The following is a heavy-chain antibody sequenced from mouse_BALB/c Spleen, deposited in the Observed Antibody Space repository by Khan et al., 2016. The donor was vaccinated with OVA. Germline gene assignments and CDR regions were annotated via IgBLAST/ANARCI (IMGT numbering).Heavy chain of an antibody. CDR1: GFNIKDYY. Sequence: VQLQQPGAELVRPGALVKLSCKASGFNIKDYYLHWVKQRPEQGLEWIGWIDPENGETVYDPKFQDKASITADTSSNTAYLQFSSLTSEDTAVYYCARSGYFAWFAYWGHGTLVTVSA. J-gene: IGHJ3*01. CDR3: ARSGYFAWFAY. CDR2: IDPENGET. V-gene: IGHV14-1*02.